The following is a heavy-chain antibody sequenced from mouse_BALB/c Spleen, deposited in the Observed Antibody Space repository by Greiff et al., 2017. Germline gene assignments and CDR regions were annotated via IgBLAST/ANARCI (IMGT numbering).Heavy chain of an antibody. CDR2: IYPGNSDT. CDR3: ARWDDGYLYAMDY. D-gene: IGHD2-3*01. J-gene: IGHJ4*01. V-gene: IGHV1-87*01. CDR1: GYTFTSYW. Sequence: VQLQQSGTVLARPGASVKMSCKASGYTFTSYWMHWVKQRPGQGLEWIGAIYPGNSDTSYNQKFKDKATLTVDKSSSTAYMQLSSPTSEDSAVYYCARWDDGYLYAMDYWGQGTSVTVSS.